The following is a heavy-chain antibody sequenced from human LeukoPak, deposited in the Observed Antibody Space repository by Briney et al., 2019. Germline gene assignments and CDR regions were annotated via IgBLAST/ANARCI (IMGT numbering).Heavy chain of an antibody. CDR2: ISWNSGSI. J-gene: IGHJ1*01. V-gene: IGHV3-9*01. CDR1: GFTFDDYA. D-gene: IGHD2-2*01. CDR3: AKSPGGYCSSTSCYVAPYFQH. Sequence: GWSLRLSCAASGFTFDDYAMHWVRQAPGKGLEWVSGISWNSGSIGYADSVKGRSTISRDNAKNSLYLQMNSLRAEDTALYYCAKSPGGYCSSTSCYVAPYFQHWGQGTLVTVSS.